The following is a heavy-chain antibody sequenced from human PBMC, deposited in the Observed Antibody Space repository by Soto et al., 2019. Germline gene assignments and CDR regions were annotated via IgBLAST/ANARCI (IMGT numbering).Heavy chain of an antibody. CDR1: RCTFSSYF. V-gene: IGHV3-30*03. CDR3: ATMRGFEP. Sequence: GGSLSLSWAVSRCTFSSYFMHWVRQAPGKGLEWVAVISYDGSYKYYADSVKGRFTISRDNSKHTLYLQMNSLRAEDTAVYYCATMRGFEPWGQGYLVTV. CDR2: ISYDGSYK. J-gene: IGHJ5*02.